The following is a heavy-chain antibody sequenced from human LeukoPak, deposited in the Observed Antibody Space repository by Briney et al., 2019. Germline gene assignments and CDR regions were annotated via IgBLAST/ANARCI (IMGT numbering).Heavy chain of an antibody. Sequence: GGSLRLSCAAAGFILDDYAMHWVRHAPGKGLEWVSSISWDGRNMAYADSVKGRFTISRDNAQNSLYLQMDSLRTEDTALYYCIKDMGFDLLKDAFDLWGQGTLVAVSS. D-gene: IGHD2-15*01. V-gene: IGHV3-9*01. CDR2: ISWDGRNM. CDR3: IKDMGFDLLKDAFDL. CDR1: GFILDDYA. J-gene: IGHJ3*01.